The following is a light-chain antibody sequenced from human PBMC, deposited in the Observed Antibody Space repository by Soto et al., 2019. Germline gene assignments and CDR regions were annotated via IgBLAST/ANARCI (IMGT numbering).Light chain of an antibody. CDR1: SSDIGVYDY. Sequence: QSVLTQPASVSGSPGQSITISCTGTSSDIGVYDYVSWYQQHPGKAPKLIIYEVTNRPSGVSNRFSGSKSGNTASLTISGLQAEDEADYYCSSYTSSSTQVFGTGTKVTVL. J-gene: IGLJ1*01. CDR2: EVT. CDR3: SSYTSSSTQV. V-gene: IGLV2-14*01.